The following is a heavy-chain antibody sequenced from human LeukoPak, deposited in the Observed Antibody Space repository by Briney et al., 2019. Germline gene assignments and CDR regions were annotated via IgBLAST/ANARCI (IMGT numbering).Heavy chain of an antibody. Sequence: PGGSLRLSCAASGFTFSTNGMSWVRQAPGTGLEWVSGISGSASSTYYADSVKGRFTISRDNSKNTLFLQMNSLRAEDTAVYYCAKDTGTSIRYFDWLPSNYFDCRGQGTLVTVSS. J-gene: IGHJ4*02. CDR3: AKDTGTSIRYFDWLPSNYFDC. V-gene: IGHV3-23*01. CDR1: GFTFSTNG. CDR2: ISGSASST. D-gene: IGHD3-9*01.